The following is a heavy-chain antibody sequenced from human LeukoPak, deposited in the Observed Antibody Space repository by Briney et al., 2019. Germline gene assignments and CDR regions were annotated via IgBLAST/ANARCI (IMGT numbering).Heavy chain of an antibody. V-gene: IGHV3-30*02. Sequence: GGSLRLSCAASGFTFSSYGMHWVRQAAGKGLEWVAFIRYDGSNKYYADSVKGRFTISRDNSKNTLYLQMNSLRAEDTAVYYCAKGDGSGSYIDYWGQGTLVTVSS. CDR3: AKGDGSGSYIDY. J-gene: IGHJ4*02. CDR2: IRYDGSNK. D-gene: IGHD3-10*01. CDR1: GFTFSSYG.